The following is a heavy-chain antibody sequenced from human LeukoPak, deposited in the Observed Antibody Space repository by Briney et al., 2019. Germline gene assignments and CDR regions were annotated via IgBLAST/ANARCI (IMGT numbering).Heavy chain of an antibody. CDR1: GGTFSSYA. CDR2: IIPIFGTA. V-gene: IGHV1-69*06. D-gene: IGHD2-2*01. Sequence: SVKVSCKASGGTFSSYAISWVRQAPGQGLEWMRGIIPIFGTANYAQKFQGRVTITADKSTSTAYMELSSLRSEDTAVYYCARDRVCSSTSCYSTPFDYWGQGTLVTVSS. J-gene: IGHJ4*02. CDR3: ARDRVCSSTSCYSTPFDY.